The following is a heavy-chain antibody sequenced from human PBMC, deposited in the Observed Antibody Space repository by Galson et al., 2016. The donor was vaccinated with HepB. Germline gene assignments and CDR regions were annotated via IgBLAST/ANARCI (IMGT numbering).Heavy chain of an antibody. Sequence: SLRLSCAASGFSFSNNWMHWVRQGPGKGLVWVSRINTDGTNTNHADSMKGRFAVSRDNAKNSLYLQMNSLRAEDTAVYYCARDRVGSSYYMDPFDYWGQGTLVTVSS. D-gene: IGHD1-26*01. CDR3: ARDRVGSSYYMDPFDY. J-gene: IGHJ4*02. CDR2: INTDGTNT. CDR1: GFSFSNNW. V-gene: IGHV3-74*01.